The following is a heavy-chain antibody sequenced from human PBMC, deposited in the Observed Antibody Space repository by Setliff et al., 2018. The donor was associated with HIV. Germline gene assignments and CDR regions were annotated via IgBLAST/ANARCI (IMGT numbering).Heavy chain of an antibody. Sequence: LSLTCAVYGGSLSGYHWSWIRQSPEKGLEWIGEINHSGNTNYNPSLKSRVTMSVDTSKNQFSLKLSSVTAADTAVYYCARGGGYDRSGYYPFDYWGQGTPVTVSS. V-gene: IGHV4-34*01. J-gene: IGHJ4*02. CDR1: GGSLSGYH. CDR2: INHSGNT. D-gene: IGHD3-22*01. CDR3: ARGGGYDRSGYYPFDY.